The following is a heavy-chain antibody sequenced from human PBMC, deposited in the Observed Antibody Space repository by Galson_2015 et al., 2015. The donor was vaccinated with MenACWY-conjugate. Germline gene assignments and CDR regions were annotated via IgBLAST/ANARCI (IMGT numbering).Heavy chain of an antibody. D-gene: IGHD6-19*01. CDR3: AKERQPGSGRNFDY. V-gene: IGHV3-23*01. Sequence: SLRLSCAASGFTFSSYAMNWVRQAPGKGLEWVSFISGNGASTYYADSVKGRFTISRDKSKNTVYLQMNSLRAEDTAVYYCAKERQPGSGRNFDYWGQGTLVTVSS. J-gene: IGHJ4*02. CDR1: GFTFSSYA. CDR2: ISGNGAST.